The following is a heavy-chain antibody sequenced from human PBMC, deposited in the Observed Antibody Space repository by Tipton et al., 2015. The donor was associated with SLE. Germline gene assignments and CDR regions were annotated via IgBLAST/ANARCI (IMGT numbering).Heavy chain of an antibody. CDR3: AGLLGYCSSTSCPRFDP. J-gene: IGHJ5*02. CDR1: GGSFSGYY. CDR2: INHSGRT. V-gene: IGHV4-34*01. Sequence: TLSLTCAVYGGSFSGYYWSWIRQPPGKGLEWIGEINHSGRTNYNPSLKSRVTISVDTSKNQFSLKLRSVTAADTAVYYCAGLLGYCSSTSCPRFDPWGQGTLVTVSS. D-gene: IGHD2-2*01.